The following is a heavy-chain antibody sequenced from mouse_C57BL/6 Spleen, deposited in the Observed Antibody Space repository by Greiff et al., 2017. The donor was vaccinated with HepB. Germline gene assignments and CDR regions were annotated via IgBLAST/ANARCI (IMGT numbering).Heavy chain of an antibody. Sequence: EVQLQESGGGLVQPGGSLKLSCAASGFTFSDYGMAWVRQAPRKGPEWVAFISNLAYSIYYADTVTGRFTISSENAKNTLYLEMSSLRSEDTAMYYCARLRDYDDYFDYWGQGTTLTVSS. CDR3: ARLRDYDDYFDY. CDR2: ISNLAYSI. D-gene: IGHD2-4*01. CDR1: GFTFSDYG. V-gene: IGHV5-15*01. J-gene: IGHJ2*01.